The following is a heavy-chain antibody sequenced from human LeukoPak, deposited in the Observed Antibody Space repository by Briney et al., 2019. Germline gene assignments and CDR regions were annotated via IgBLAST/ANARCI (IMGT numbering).Heavy chain of an antibody. CDR2: ISSSGTYI. V-gene: IGHV3-21*04. Sequence: GGSLRLSCEGSGFSFSKHGLNWVRQAPGKGLEWVSSISSSGTYIYYADALKGRFTISRDNAKNILSLHMNSLRAEDTAVYYCAKDTAPYYDILTGYPNWFDPWGQGTLVTVSS. CDR3: AKDTAPYYDILTGYPNWFDP. CDR1: GFSFSKHG. J-gene: IGHJ5*02. D-gene: IGHD3-9*01.